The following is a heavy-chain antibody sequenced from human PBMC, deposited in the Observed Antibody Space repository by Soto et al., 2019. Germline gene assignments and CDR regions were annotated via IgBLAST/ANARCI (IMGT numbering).Heavy chain of an antibody. V-gene: IGHV1-69*01. D-gene: IGHD6-13*01. CDR1: GGTFSSYR. J-gene: IGHJ4*02. CDR3: VRDSGAKLSSS. CDR2: IVPIYRTA. Sequence: QVQLVQSGAEVKKPGSSVKVSCQASGGTFSSYRITWVRQAPGQGLEWVGGIVPIYRTADYAQKFQGRVTITADESSRTSYMELRSLKSQDTAVYYCVRDSGAKLSSSWGQGTLVTVSS.